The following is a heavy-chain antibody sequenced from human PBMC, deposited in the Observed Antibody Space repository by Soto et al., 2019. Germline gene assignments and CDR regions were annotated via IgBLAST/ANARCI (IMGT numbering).Heavy chain of an antibody. CDR2: ISYDGSNK. CDR3: VKDGSSGRTYYYGMDV. J-gene: IGHJ6*02. D-gene: IGHD6-19*01. V-gene: IGHV3-30*18. CDR1: GFTFSSYC. Sequence: TLGLSCAASGFTFSSYCMHWVRQAPGKGLEWVAVISYDGSNKYNADSVKGRFTISRDNSKNTTYLQMSSLRAEDTAVYSCVKDGSSGRTYYYGMDVWGQGTTVTVSS.